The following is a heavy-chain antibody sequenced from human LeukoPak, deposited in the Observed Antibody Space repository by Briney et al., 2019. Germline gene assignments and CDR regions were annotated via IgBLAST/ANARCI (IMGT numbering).Heavy chain of an antibody. D-gene: IGHD3-22*01. J-gene: IGHJ4*02. Sequence: SHTLSLICTFSDGSFRLHYWTWIPQPPAKGREYIGSIPSRGSPKNNPSLKSHVSISVDTSKHEISLEVRAVTTADTAVYYCARGRRYCDHINYFDFWGPGSLVTVSS. CDR3: ARGRRYCDHINYFDF. CDR2: IPSRGSP. V-gene: IGHV4-59*11. CDR1: DGSFRLHY.